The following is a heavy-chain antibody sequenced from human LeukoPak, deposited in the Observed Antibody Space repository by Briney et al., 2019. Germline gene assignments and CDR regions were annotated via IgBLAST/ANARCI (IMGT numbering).Heavy chain of an antibody. CDR1: GGSISSYY. D-gene: IGHD6-19*01. Sequence: PSETLSLTCTVSGGSISSYYWSWIREPAGKGLEWIGRIYISGSGSTNYNPSLKNRVTMSVDTSTNQFSLKLRSVTAADTAAYYCARDKRVAVAGTYIYYYYMDVWGNGTTVTISS. CDR2: IYISGSGST. CDR3: ARDKRVAVAGTYIYYYYMDV. V-gene: IGHV4-4*07. J-gene: IGHJ6*03.